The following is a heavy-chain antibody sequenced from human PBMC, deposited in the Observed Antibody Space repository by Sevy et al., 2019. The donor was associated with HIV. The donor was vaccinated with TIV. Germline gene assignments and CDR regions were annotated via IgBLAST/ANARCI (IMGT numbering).Heavy chain of an antibody. D-gene: IGHD2-15*01. CDR3: ARDTAAPLSRYYYYGMDV. CDR2: IKQDGSEK. Sequence: GGSLRPSCAASGFTFSSYWMSWVRQAPGKGLEWVANIKQDGSEKYYVDSVKGRFTISRDNAKNSLYLQMNSLRAEDTAVYYCARDTAAPLSRYYYYGMDVWGQGTTVTVSS. V-gene: IGHV3-7*03. J-gene: IGHJ6*02. CDR1: GFTFSSYW.